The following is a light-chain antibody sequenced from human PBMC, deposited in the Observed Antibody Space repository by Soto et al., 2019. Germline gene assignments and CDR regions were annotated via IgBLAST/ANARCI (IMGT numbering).Light chain of an antibody. Sequence: DIQMTQSPSSLSAAVEDRVTITCRASQSISSYLNWYQQKPGKAPKLLIYAASSLQSGVPSRFSGSGSGTDFTLTISSLQPEDFATYSCKLSDNTPLAIGQGTRLEI. J-gene: IGKJ5*01. CDR1: QSISSY. CDR3: KLSDNTPLA. V-gene: IGKV1-39*01. CDR2: AAS.